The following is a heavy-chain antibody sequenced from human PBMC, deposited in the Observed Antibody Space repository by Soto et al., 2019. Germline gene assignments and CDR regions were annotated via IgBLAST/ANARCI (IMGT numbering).Heavy chain of an antibody. J-gene: IGHJ3*02. Sequence: QVQLQESGPGLVKPSQTLSLTCTVSGGSITSGVYYWSWIRQRPGKGLEWIGYIYHSGNTKYNPSLKSRVSMSVDTSKNQFSLKLSSVTAADTAVYFCARESGLSIAGLGTFDIWGQGTMVTVSS. CDR1: GGSITSGVYY. CDR2: IYHSGNT. V-gene: IGHV4-30-4*01. D-gene: IGHD6-6*01. CDR3: ARESGLSIAGLGTFDI.